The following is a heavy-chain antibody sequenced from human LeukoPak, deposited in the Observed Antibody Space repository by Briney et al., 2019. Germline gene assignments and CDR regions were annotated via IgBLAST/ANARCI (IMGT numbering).Heavy chain of an antibody. V-gene: IGHV1-2*02. D-gene: IGHD2-2*01. CDR2: INPNSGGT. CDR1: GYTFTGYY. CDR3: ARGGNIVVVPAAFTFDY. J-gene: IGHJ4*02. Sequence: ASVKVSCKASGYTFTGYYIHWVRQAPGQGLEWMGWINPNSGGTKYAQKFQGRVTMTRDTSISTAYMDLSRLRSDDTAVYYCARGGNIVVVPAAFTFDYWGQGTLVTVSS.